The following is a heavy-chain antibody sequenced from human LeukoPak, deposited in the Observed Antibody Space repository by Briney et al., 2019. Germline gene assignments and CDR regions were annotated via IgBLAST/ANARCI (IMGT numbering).Heavy chain of an antibody. V-gene: IGHV1-69*04. D-gene: IGHD3-10*01. Sequence: SVKVSCKAPGGTFSSYTISWVRQAPGQGLEWMGRIIPILGIANYAQKFQGRVTITADKSTSTAYMELSSLRSEDTAVYYCAREDYYGSGFDPWGQGTLVTVSS. CDR2: IIPILGIA. CDR3: AREDYYGSGFDP. J-gene: IGHJ5*02. CDR1: GGTFSSYT.